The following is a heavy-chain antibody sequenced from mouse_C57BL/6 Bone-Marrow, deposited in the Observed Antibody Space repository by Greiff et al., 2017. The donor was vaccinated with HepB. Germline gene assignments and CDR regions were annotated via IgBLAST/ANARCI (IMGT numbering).Heavy chain of an antibody. D-gene: IGHD2-10*01. J-gene: IGHJ1*03. CDR2: IDPNSGGT. Sequence: VQLQQPGAELVKPGASVKLSCKASGYTFTSYWMHWVKQRPGRGLEWIGRIDPNSGGTKYNEKFKSKATLTVDKPSSTAYMQLSILTSEDSAVYYCARGLLSFYWYFDVWGTGTTVTVSS. V-gene: IGHV1-72*01. CDR1: GYTFTSYW. CDR3: ARGLLSFYWYFDV.